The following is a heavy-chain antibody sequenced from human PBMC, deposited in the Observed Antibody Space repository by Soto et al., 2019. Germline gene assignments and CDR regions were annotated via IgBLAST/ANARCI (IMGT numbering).Heavy chain of an antibody. Sequence: QVQLQESGPGLVKPSETLSLTCTVSGGSISRYYWNWIRQPPGKGLEWIGYIYYSGSTNYNPSLKSRVTTSVDTSNNQFSLKLSSVSAADTAVYYCARDPGSGSYYGWFDPWGQGTLVTVSS. J-gene: IGHJ5*02. D-gene: IGHD3-10*01. CDR2: IYYSGST. CDR1: GGSISRYY. CDR3: ARDPGSGSYYGWFDP. V-gene: IGHV4-59*01.